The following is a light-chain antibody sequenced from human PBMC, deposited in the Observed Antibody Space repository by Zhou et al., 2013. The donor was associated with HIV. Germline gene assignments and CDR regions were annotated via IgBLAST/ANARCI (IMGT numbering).Light chain of an antibody. J-gene: IGKJ4*01. CDR2: GAS. V-gene: IGKV3-15*01. CDR3: QQYNNWPPLT. Sequence: EIVMTQSPATLSVSPGERATLSCRASQSVSSNLAWYQQKPGQAPRLLIYGASTRATGIPARFSGSGSGTEFTLTISSLQSEDFAVYYCQQYNNWPPLTFGGGPGWRSN. CDR1: QSVSSN.